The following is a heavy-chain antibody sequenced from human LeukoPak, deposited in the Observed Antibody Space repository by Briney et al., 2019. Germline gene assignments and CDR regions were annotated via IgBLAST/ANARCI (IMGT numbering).Heavy chain of an antibody. CDR2: IIPILGIA. CDR1: GGTFSSYA. CDR3: ARPYSSSWYWDAFDI. J-gene: IGHJ3*02. Sequence: SVTVSCKASGGTFSSYAISWVRQAPGQGLEWMGRIIPILGIANYAQKFQGRVTITADKSTSTAYMELSSLRSEDTAVYYCARPYSSSWYWDAFDIWGQGTMVTVSS. V-gene: IGHV1-69*04. D-gene: IGHD6-13*01.